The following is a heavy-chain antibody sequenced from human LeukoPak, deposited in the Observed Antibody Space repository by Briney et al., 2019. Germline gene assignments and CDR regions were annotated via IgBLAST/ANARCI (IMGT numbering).Heavy chain of an antibody. CDR1: GGSISGYY. J-gene: IGHJ4*02. V-gene: IGHV4-59*01. CDR3: ARVLGNDLHIDY. Sequence: MPSETLSLTCTVSGGSISGYYWSWIRQSPGKGLEWIGYIYYSGSTNYNPSLKSRVTISVDTSKNQFSLKLSSVTAADTAVYYCARVLGNDLHIDYWGQGTLVTVSS. D-gene: IGHD1-1*01. CDR2: IYYSGST.